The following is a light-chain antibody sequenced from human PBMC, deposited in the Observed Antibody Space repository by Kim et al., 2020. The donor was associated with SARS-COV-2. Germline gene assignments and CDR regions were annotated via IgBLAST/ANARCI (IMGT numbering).Light chain of an antibody. CDR1: RSDVGGYNY. CDR3: SSYTSSSTLV. J-gene: IGLJ2*01. Sequence: GQWLTFSCTGTRSDVGGYNYVSWYQQHPGKAPKLMIYDVSNRPSGVSNRFSGSKSGNTASLTISGLQAEDEADYYCSSYTSSSTLVFGGGTKVTVL. CDR2: DVS. V-gene: IGLV2-14*03.